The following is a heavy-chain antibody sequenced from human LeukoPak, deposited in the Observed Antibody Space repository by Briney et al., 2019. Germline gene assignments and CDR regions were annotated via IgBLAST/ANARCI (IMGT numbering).Heavy chain of an antibody. CDR1: GGAISTYY. V-gene: IGHV4-59*01. CDR2: IYYRGIT. J-gene: IGHJ4*02. D-gene: IGHD6-13*01. CDR3: AGDSSTRAAGY. Sequence: SGPTLVKPSETLSLTCTVSGGAISTYYWSWIRQPPGKGLEWLGYIYYRGITDYNPSLKSRLTISIDTSKNQFSLRLNSVTAADTAVYYCAGDSSTRAAGYWGQGILVTVSS.